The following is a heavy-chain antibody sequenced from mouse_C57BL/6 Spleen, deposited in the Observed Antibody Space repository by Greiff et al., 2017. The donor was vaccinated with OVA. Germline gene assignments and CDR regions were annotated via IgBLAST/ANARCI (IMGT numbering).Heavy chain of an antibody. Sequence: QVQLQQSGAELVRPGASVTLSCKASGYTFTDYEMHWVKQTPVHGLEWIGAIDPETGGTAYNQKFKGKAILTADKSSSTAYMELRSLTSEDSAVEYCTRGGNYDYSDYWGQGTTLTVSS. CDR1: GYTFTDYE. V-gene: IGHV1-15*01. CDR3: TRGGNYDYSDY. J-gene: IGHJ2*01. D-gene: IGHD2-4*01. CDR2: IDPETGGT.